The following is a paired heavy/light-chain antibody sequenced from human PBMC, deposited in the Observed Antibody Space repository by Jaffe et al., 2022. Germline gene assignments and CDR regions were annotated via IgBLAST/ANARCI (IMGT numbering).Light chain of an antibody. J-gene: IGKJ1*01. CDR1: QSISSY. CDR2: AAS. CDR3: QQSYSTKT. Sequence: DIQMTQSPSSLSASVGDRVTITCRASQSISSYLNWYQQKPGKAPKLLIYAASSLQSGVPSRFSGSGSGTDFTLTISSLQPEDFATYYCQQSYSTKTFGQGTKVEIK. V-gene: IGKV1-39*01.
Heavy chain of an antibody. Sequence: QVQLQESGPGLVKPSGTLSLTCAVSGGSISSSNWWSWIRQPPGKGLEWIGEIYHSGSTNYNPSLKSRVTISVDKSKNQFSLKLSSVTAADTAVYYCARILDRLLWFGELPHYYMDVWGKGTTVTVSS. V-gene: IGHV4-4*02. CDR1: GGSISSSNW. J-gene: IGHJ6*03. D-gene: IGHD3-10*01. CDR2: IYHSGST. CDR3: ARILDRLLWFGELPHYYMDV.